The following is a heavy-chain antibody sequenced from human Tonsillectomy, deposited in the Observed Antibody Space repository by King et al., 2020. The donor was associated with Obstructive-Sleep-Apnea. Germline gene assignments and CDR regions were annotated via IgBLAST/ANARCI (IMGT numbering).Heavy chain of an antibody. CDR2: IYPGDSDT. D-gene: IGHD5-12*01. J-gene: IGHJ3*02. Sequence: EGQQVQSGAEVKKPGESLKISCKTSGYTFTKYWIGWVRQVPGKGLEWRGMIYPGDSDTSYVPSLQGQATISDDKSISTTFVQWSSLKASDTAMYYCATSIVTTVGCVFDIWGQGTMVTVSS. CDR1: GYTFTKYW. V-gene: IGHV5-51*01. CDR3: ATSIVTTVGCVFDI.